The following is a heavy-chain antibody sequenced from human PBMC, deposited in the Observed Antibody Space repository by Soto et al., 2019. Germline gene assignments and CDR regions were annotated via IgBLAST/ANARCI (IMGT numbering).Heavy chain of an antibody. D-gene: IGHD6-13*01. CDR2: ISGSGGST. Sequence: GGSLRLSCAASGFTFSSYAMSWVRQAPGKGLEWVSAISGSGGSTYYADSVKGRFTISRDNSKNTLYLQMNSLRAEDTAVYYCAKRSSSWYLRPNYMDVWGKGTTVTVSS. CDR1: GFTFSSYA. CDR3: AKRSSSWYLRPNYMDV. J-gene: IGHJ6*03. V-gene: IGHV3-23*01.